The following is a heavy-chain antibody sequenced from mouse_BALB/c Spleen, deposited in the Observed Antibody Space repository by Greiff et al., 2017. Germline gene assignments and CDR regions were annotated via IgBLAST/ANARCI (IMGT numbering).Heavy chain of an antibody. CDR1: GFSLTSYG. V-gene: IGHV2-2*02. Sequence: QVQLQQSGPGLVQPSQSLSITCTVSGFSLTSYGVHWVRQSPGKGLEWLGVIWSGGSTDYNAAFISRLSISKDNSKSQVFFKMNSLQANDTAIYYCARNLDYGTNYYAMDYWGQGTSVTVSS. D-gene: IGHD2-1*01. J-gene: IGHJ4*01. CDR3: ARNLDYGTNYYAMDY. CDR2: IWSGGST.